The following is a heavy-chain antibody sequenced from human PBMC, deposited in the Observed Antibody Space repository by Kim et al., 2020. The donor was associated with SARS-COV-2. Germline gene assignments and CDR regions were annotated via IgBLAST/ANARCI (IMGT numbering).Heavy chain of an antibody. D-gene: IGHD1-26*01. CDR2: INHSGST. CDR3: ARGSLVGATDY. Sequence: SETLSLTCAVYGGSFSGYYWSWIRQPPGKGLEWIGEINHSGSTNYNPSLKSRVTISVDTPKNQFSLKLSSVTAADTAVYYCARGSLVGATDYWGQGTLVTVSS. J-gene: IGHJ4*02. V-gene: IGHV4-34*01. CDR1: GGSFSGYY.